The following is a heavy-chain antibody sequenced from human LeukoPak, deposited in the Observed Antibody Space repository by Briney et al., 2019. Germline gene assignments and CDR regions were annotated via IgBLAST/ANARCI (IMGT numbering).Heavy chain of an antibody. Sequence: SETLSLTCNVSGGSVSRSNYYWAWIRQPPGKGLEWIATINHGGGTHENPSLKSRVTISVDTSTNNFSLKLSSVTAADTEVYYCAKLEYWVRYWGRGTLVTVSS. D-gene: IGHD2/OR15-2a*01. V-gene: IGHV4-39*02. J-gene: IGHJ4*01. CDR3: AKLEYWVRY. CDR1: GGSVSRSNYY. CDR2: INHGGGT.